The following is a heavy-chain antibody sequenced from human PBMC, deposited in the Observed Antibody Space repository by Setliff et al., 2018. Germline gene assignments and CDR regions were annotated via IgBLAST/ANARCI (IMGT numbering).Heavy chain of an antibody. CDR2: ISGSGGST. Sequence: GGSLRLSCAASGINFSSHGMDWVRQAPGKGLEWVSAISGSGGSTDYADSVKGRFTISRDNSKNTLYLQMNGLRAEDTAIYYCAGDPPGPHLVYTYWGQGALVTVSS. CDR3: AGDPPGPHLVYTY. V-gene: IGHV3-23*01. J-gene: IGHJ4*02. CDR1: GINFSSHG. D-gene: IGHD3-16*01.